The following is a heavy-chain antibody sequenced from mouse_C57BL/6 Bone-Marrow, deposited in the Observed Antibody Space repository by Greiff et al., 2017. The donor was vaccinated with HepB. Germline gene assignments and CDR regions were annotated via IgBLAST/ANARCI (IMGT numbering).Heavy chain of an antibody. V-gene: IGHV1-69*01. J-gene: IGHJ3*01. CDR2: IDPSDSYT. D-gene: IGHD2-4*01. Sequence: QVQLQQPGAELVMPGASVKLSCKASGYTFTSYWMHWVKQRPGQGLEWIGEIDPSDSYTNYNQKFKGKSTLTVDKSSSTAYMQLSSLTSEDSAVYYCARRYYDYDGGFAYWGQGTRVTVSA. CDR3: ARRYYDYDGGFAY. CDR1: GYTFTSYW.